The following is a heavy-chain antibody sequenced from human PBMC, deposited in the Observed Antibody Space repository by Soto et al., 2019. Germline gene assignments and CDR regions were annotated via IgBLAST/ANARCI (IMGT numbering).Heavy chain of an antibody. CDR2: VYYTGSN. CDR3: ARHLATGTHRGYIDY. CDR1: GGSFGTGAYY. Sequence: QLQVQESGPGLVKASETLSLTCSVSGGSFGTGAYYWGWIRQPPGKALEWIGSVYYTGSNYYNPSLTSRVTISGDTSKKQCSLRLTSVTAADTAEYFCARHLATGTHRGYIDYWGQGTLVTVSS. V-gene: IGHV4-39*01. J-gene: IGHJ4*02. D-gene: IGHD1-1*01.